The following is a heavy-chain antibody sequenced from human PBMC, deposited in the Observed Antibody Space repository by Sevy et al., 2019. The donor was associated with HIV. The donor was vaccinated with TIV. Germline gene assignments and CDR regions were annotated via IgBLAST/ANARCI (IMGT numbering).Heavy chain of an antibody. CDR2: INPNSGGT. J-gene: IGHJ6*02. V-gene: IGHV1-2*02. D-gene: IGHD2-2*01. Sequence: ASVKVSCKASGYTFTGYYMHWVRQAPGQGLEWMGWINPNSGGTNYAQKFQGRVTMTRDTSISTAYMELSRLRSDDTAGYYCARVKDIVVVPAAPDYYGMDVWGQGTTVTVSS. CDR3: ARVKDIVVVPAAPDYYGMDV. CDR1: GYTFTGYY.